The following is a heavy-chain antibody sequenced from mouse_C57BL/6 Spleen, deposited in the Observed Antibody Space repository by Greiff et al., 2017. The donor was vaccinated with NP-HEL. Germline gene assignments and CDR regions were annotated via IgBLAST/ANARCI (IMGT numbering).Heavy chain of an antibody. D-gene: IGHD1-1*02. CDR2: ISDGGSYT. J-gene: IGHJ1*03. Sequence: DVHLVESGGGLVKPGGSLKLSCAASGFTFSSYAMSWVRQTPEKRLEWVATISDGGSYTYYPDNVKGRFTISRDNAKNNLYLQMSHLKSEDTAMYYCARVGGSYWYFDVWGTGTTVTVSS. CDR3: ARVGGSYWYFDV. V-gene: IGHV5-4*01. CDR1: GFTFSSYA.